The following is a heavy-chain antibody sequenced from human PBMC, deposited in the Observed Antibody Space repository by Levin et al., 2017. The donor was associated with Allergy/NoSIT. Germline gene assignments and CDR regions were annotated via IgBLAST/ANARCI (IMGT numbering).Heavy chain of an antibody. V-gene: IGHV4-59*01. J-gene: IGHJ6*02. D-gene: IGHD6-6*01. CDR2: FYYSGST. Sequence: SETLSLTCTVSGGSISSYYWSWIRQPPGKGLEWIGYFYYSGSTNYNPSLKRRVTISVDTSKNKFSLKLSSVTAADTAVYYCASSIAARNYYYYGMDVWGQGTTVTVSS. CDR3: ASSIAARNYYYYGMDV. CDR1: GGSISSYY.